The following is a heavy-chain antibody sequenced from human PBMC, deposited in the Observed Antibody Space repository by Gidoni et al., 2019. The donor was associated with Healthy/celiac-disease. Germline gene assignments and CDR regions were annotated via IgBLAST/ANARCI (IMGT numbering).Heavy chain of an antibody. CDR3: AKDWGLYRVTVNTFDY. V-gene: IGHV3-23*01. Sequence: EVQLLESGGGLVQPGGSLRLSCAASGFTFSSYARGWVRQAPGKGLEWVSAITGSGGSTYYADSVKGRFTISRDNSKNTLYLQMNSLRAEDTAVYYCAKDWGLYRVTVNTFDYWGQGTLVTVSS. D-gene: IGHD4-17*01. CDR2: ITGSGGST. CDR1: GFTFSSYA. J-gene: IGHJ4*02.